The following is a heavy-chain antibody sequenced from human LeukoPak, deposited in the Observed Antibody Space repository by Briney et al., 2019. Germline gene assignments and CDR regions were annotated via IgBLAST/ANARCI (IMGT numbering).Heavy chain of an antibody. Sequence: GGSLRLSCAASGFTFSSYSMNRVRQAPGKGLEWVSSISSSSSYIYYADSVKGRFTISRDNAKNSLYLQMNSLRAEDTAVYYCARDPGELQAFDIWGQGTMVTVSS. CDR3: ARDPGELQAFDI. V-gene: IGHV3-21*01. CDR1: GFTFSSYS. CDR2: ISSSSSYI. J-gene: IGHJ3*02. D-gene: IGHD1-7*01.